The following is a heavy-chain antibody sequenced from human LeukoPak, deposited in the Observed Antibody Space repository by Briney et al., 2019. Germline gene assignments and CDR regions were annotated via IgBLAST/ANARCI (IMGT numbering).Heavy chain of an antibody. Sequence: SGTLSLTCTVSGGSISSSSYYWGWIRQSPGKGLEWIGSMYYSRSTYYNPSLKSRVTISVDTSRNQFSLKLSSVTAADMAVYYCARDKFDGDERDHYFDYWGQGTLVTVSS. CDR1: GGSISSSSYY. V-gene: IGHV4-39*07. CDR2: MYYSRST. J-gene: IGHJ4*02. D-gene: IGHD4-17*01. CDR3: ARDKFDGDERDHYFDY.